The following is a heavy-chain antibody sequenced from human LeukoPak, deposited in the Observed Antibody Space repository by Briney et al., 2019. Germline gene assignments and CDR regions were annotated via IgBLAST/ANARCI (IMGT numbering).Heavy chain of an antibody. V-gene: IGHV1-2*02. CDR2: INPNNGGT. J-gene: IGHJ3*01. CDR3: ARGAGPKAFDV. Sequence: EASVKVSCKASGYTFTGNHLHWVRQAPGQGLEWMGWINPNNGGTSFAQNFQGRVTLTRDTSISTAYMELSTLRSDDTAVYYCARGAGPKAFDVWGQGTTVTVST. CDR1: GYTFTGNH.